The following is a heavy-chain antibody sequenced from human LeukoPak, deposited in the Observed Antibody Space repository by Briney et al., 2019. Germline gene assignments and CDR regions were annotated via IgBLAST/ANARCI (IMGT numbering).Heavy chain of an antibody. CDR3: ARRRRLIAAAGTGWFDP. V-gene: IGHV4-39*07. Sequence: SETLSLTCTVSGGSISSSSYHWGWIRQPPGRGLEWIGALYYIGNTYFNPSLKSRVTISVDTSKNQFSLKLSSVTAADTAVYYCARRRRLIAAAGTGWFDPWGQGTLVTVSS. D-gene: IGHD6-13*01. CDR1: GGSISSSSYH. J-gene: IGHJ5*02. CDR2: LYYIGNT.